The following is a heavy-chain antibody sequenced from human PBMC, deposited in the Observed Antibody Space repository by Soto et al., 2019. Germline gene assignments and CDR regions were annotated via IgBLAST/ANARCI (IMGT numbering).Heavy chain of an antibody. CDR2: ISYDGSNK. CDR1: GFTFSSYA. V-gene: IGHV3-30-3*01. J-gene: IGHJ1*01. CDR3: ARGLGYSSGWYDTEYFQH. D-gene: IGHD6-19*01. Sequence: QVPLVESGGGVVQPGRSLRLSCAASGFTFSSYAMHWVRQAPGKGLEWVAVISYDGSNKYYADSVKGRFTISRDNSKNTLYLQMNSLRAEDTAVYYCARGLGYSSGWYDTEYFQHWGQGTLVTVSS.